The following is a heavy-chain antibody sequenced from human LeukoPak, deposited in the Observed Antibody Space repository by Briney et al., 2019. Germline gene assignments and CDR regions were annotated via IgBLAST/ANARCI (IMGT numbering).Heavy chain of an antibody. V-gene: IGHV4-4*02. CDR1: GGSMGDDSW. Sequence: SETLSLTCAVSGGSMGDDSWWSWVRQSPGEGLEWIGEIYHRGKTNYNPSLKSRVTMSVDNSKRQFSLKLTAVTAADTAVYYRARDSTIAARMSYFDYWGQGTLVTVSS. CDR3: ARDSTIAARMSYFDY. D-gene: IGHD6-6*01. CDR2: IYHRGKT. J-gene: IGHJ4*02.